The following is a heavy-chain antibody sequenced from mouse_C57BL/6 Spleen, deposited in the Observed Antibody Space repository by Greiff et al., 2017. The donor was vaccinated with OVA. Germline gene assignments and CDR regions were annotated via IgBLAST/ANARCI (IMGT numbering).Heavy chain of an antibody. CDR1: GYAFSSSW. V-gene: IGHV1-82*01. CDR3: ARGGYYGSSGGYWYFDV. CDR2: IYPGDGDT. J-gene: IGHJ1*03. D-gene: IGHD1-1*01. Sequence: VKPGASVKISCKASGYAFSSSWMNWVKQRPGKGLEWIGRIYPGDGDTNYNGKFKGKATLTADKSSSTAYMQLSSLTSEDSAVYFCARGGYYGSSGGYWYFDVWGTGTTVTVSS.